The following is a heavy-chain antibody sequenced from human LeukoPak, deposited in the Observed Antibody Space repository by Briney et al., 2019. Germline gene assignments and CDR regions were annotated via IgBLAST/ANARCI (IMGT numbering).Heavy chain of an antibody. D-gene: IGHD2-2*01. J-gene: IGHJ3*02. Sequence: GASVKASCKASGYTFTGYFVHCVRQAPGQGLEWMGWINPNSGGTNYAQKFQGWVTMTRDTSISTAYMELSRLRSDGTAVYYCARGVLPAAMRGVGDAFDIWGQGTMVTVSS. CDR3: ARGVLPAAMRGVGDAFDI. V-gene: IGHV1-2*04. CDR1: GYTFTGYF. CDR2: INPNSGGT.